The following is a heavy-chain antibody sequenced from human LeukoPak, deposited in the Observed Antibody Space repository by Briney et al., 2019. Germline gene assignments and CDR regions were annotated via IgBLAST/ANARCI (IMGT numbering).Heavy chain of an antibody. CDR3: AKDYGSGSYWDAYFDY. CDR1: GFTFDDYA. D-gene: IGHD3-10*01. CDR2: ISWNSGSI. J-gene: IGHJ4*01. V-gene: IGHV3-9*03. Sequence: GRSLRLSCAASGFTFDDYAMHWVRQAPGKGLEWVSGISWNSGSIGYADSVKGRFTISRDNAKNSLYLQMNSLRAEDMALYYCAKDYGSGSYWDAYFDYWGHGTLVTVSS.